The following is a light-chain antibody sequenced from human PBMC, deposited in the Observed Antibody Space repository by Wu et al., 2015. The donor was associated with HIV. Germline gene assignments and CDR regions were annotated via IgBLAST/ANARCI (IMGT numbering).Light chain of an antibody. CDR2: HAS. Sequence: TQSPATLSASPGERVTLSCRASQRVNENIAWYQHKPGQAPRLLIYHASTRSAGIPVRFSGSGSKTEFTLTISSVQSEDFALYYCQQYNNWPPHTFGQGTKLEI. J-gene: IGKJ2*01. V-gene: IGKV3-15*01. CDR1: QRVNEN. CDR3: QQYNNWPPHT.